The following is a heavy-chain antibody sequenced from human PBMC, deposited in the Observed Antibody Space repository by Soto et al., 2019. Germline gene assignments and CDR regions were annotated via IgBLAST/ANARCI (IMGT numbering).Heavy chain of an antibody. CDR1: GYTFAGYY. Sequence: ASVKVSCKASGYTFAGYYMHWVRQAPGQGLEWMGWINPNSGGTNYAQKFQGWVTMTRDTSISTAYMELSRLRSDDTAVYYCARALRGGTGTYYYYYGMDVWGQGTTVTVSS. J-gene: IGHJ6*02. CDR2: INPNSGGT. D-gene: IGHD1-1*01. CDR3: ARALRGGTGTYYYYYGMDV. V-gene: IGHV1-2*04.